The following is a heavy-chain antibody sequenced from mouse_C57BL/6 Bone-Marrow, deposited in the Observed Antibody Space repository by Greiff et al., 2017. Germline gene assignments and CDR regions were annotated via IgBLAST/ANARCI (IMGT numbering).Heavy chain of an antibody. V-gene: IGHV1-55*01. J-gene: IGHJ1*03. CDR3: ARPYYSNYCDFDV. CDR2: IYPGSGST. CDR1: GYTFTSYW. D-gene: IGHD2-5*01. Sequence: VQLQQPGAELVKPGASVKMSCKASGYTFTSYWITWVKQRPGHGLEWIGDIYPGSGSTNYNEKFKSKATLTVDTSSSTAYMQLSSLTSADSAVYYCARPYYSNYCDFDVWGTGTTVTVSS.